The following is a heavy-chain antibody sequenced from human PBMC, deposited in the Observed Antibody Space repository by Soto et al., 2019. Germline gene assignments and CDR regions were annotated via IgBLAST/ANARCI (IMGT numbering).Heavy chain of an antibody. CDR3: AKQGIEVAGTDYFDY. Sequence: QVQLVESGGGVVQPGKSLRLSCAASGFIFRSYGVHWVRQAPGKGLEWVALISHDGSNAYYADAVKGRFTISRDNAKDTVYLQMNSLRLEDTAVYYCAKQGIEVAGTDYFDYWGQGALVTVAS. V-gene: IGHV3-30*18. D-gene: IGHD6-19*01. CDR1: GFIFRSYG. J-gene: IGHJ4*02. CDR2: ISHDGSNA.